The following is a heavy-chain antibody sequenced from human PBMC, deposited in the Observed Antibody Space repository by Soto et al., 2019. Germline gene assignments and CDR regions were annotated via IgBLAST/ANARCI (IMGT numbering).Heavy chain of an antibody. D-gene: IGHD3-3*01. CDR1: GGTFSSYA. CDR3: ARGDDFWSGYTDYYYGMDV. CDR2: IIPIFGTA. J-gene: IGHJ6*02. V-gene: IGHV1-69*13. Sequence: SVTVSCKASGGTFSSYAISWVRQAPGQGLEWMGGIIPIFGTANYAQKFQGRVTITADESTSTAYMELSSLRSEDTAVYYCARGDDFWSGYTDYYYGMDVWGQGTTVTVSS.